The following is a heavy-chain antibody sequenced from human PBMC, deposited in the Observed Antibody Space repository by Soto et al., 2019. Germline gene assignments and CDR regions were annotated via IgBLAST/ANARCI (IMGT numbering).Heavy chain of an antibody. CDR1: GFPFSSYW. Sequence: PGGSLRLSCAASGFPFSSYWMHWVRQAPGKGLVWVSRINSDGSSTSYADSVKGRFTISRDNAKNTLYLQMNSLRAEDTAVYYCARGEGDGYNFFPEGDYGMDVWGQGTTVTVSS. V-gene: IGHV3-74*01. J-gene: IGHJ6*02. D-gene: IGHD5-12*01. CDR3: ARGEGDGYNFFPEGDYGMDV. CDR2: INSDGSST.